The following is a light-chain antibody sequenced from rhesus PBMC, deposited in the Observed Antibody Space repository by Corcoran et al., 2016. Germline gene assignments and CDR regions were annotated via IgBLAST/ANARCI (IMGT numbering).Light chain of an antibody. CDR3: LQYNSNPLT. CDR1: QGISTY. CDR2: AAS. Sequence: DIQMTQSPSSLSASVGDRVTITCRASQGISTYLNWYQPKSGKAPKRLIYAASSLESGVPSRFSGSGAGTYFTLTISSLQPEDFATYYCLQYNSNPLTFGGGTKVEIK. V-gene: IGKV1-43*01. J-gene: IGKJ4*01.